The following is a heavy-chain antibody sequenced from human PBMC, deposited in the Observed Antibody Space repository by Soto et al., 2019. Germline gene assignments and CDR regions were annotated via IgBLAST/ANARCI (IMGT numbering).Heavy chain of an antibody. CDR2: IWYDGSNK. D-gene: IGHD3-22*01. CDR1: GFTFSSYG. J-gene: IGHJ4*02. V-gene: IGHV3-33*01. Sequence: GGSLRLSCAASGFTFSSYGMHWVRQAPGKGLEWVAVIWYDGSNKYYADSVKGRFTISRDNSKNTLYLQMNSLRAEDTAVYYCAREYYYDSSGYYLAYWGQGTLVTVPQ. CDR3: AREYYYDSSGYYLAY.